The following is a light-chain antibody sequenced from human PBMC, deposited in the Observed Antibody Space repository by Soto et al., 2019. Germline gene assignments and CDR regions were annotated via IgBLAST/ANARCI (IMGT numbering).Light chain of an antibody. CDR2: AAS. V-gene: IGKV1-12*01. CDR3: QQADSLPLT. CDR1: QGISSW. J-gene: IGKJ4*01. Sequence: DIQMTQSPSSVSASVGDRVTITCRASQGISSWLAWYQQQPGKAPKLLISAASSLQSGVPSRFSGSGSGTHFTLTITSLQPEDVATYSCQQADSLPLTFGGGTKVEIK.